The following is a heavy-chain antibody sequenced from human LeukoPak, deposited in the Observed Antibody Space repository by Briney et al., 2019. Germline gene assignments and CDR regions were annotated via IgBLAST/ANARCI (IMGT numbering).Heavy chain of an antibody. CDR1: GFTFSSYA. Sequence: GSLRLSCAASGFTFSSYAMSWVRQAPGKGLEWVSGISGSGGSTYYADSVKGRFTISRDNSKNTLYLQMNSLRAEDTAVYYCARRLGYCSSSTCYVALFDYWGQGTLVTVSS. D-gene: IGHD2-2*01. V-gene: IGHV3-23*01. CDR2: ISGSGGST. J-gene: IGHJ4*02. CDR3: ARRLGYCSSSTCYVALFDY.